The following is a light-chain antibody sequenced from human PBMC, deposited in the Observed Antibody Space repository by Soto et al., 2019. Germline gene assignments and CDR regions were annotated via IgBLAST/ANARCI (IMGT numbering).Light chain of an antibody. V-gene: IGKV3-11*01. CDR1: QSVGSY. J-gene: IGKJ4*01. Sequence: EIVLTQSPATLSLSPGERATLSCRASQSVGSYLAWYRQKPGQAPRLLIYDASNRATGIPARFSGSGSETDFTLTISSLEPEDFAVYYCQQRSNWPRTFGGGTKVEIK. CDR3: QQRSNWPRT. CDR2: DAS.